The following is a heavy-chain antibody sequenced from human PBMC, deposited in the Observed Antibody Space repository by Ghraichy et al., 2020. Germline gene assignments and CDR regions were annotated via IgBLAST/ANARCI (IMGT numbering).Heavy chain of an antibody. CDR2: INHSGST. V-gene: IGHV4-34*01. D-gene: IGHD3-3*01. CDR3: ARTPVTIFGVVMLYFDY. J-gene: IGHJ4*02. CDR1: GGSFSGYY. Sequence: SETLSLTCAVYGGSFSGYYWSWIRQPPGKGLEWIGEINHSGSTNYNPSLKSRVTISVDTSKNQFSLKLSSVTAADTAVYYCARTPVTIFGVVMLYFDYWGQGTLVTVSS.